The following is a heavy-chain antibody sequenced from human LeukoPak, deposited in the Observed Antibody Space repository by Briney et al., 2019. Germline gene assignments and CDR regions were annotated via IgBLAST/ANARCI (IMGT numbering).Heavy chain of an antibody. CDR1: GGSISSSSYY. CDR2: IYYSGST. D-gene: IGHD1-1*01. V-gene: IGHV4-39*01. Sequence: SETLSLTCTVSGGSISSSSYYWGWIRQPPGKGLEWIVSIYYSGSTYYNPSLKSRVTISVDTSKNQFSLKLSSVTAADTAVYYCARGGSMVHPFDYWGQGTLVTVSS. CDR3: ARGGSMVHPFDY. J-gene: IGHJ4*02.